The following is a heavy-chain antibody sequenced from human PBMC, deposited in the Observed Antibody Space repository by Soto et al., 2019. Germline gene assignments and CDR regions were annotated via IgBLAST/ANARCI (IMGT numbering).Heavy chain of an antibody. J-gene: IGHJ4*02. V-gene: IGHV4-61*08. CDR1: GGSISSGGYY. Sequence: SETLSLTCTVSGGSISSGGYYWSWIRQHPGKGLEWLGYIYYTGTADYNPSLENRVTLSVDTSTNRFSLELTSVTAADTAVYYCARQPDDGDYGYYFEYWGPGILVTVSS. CDR3: ARQPDDGDYGYYFEY. CDR2: IYYTGTA. D-gene: IGHD4-17*01.